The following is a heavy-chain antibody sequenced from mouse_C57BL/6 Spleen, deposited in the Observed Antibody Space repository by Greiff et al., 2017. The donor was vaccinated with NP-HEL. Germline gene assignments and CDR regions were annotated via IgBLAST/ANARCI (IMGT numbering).Heavy chain of an antibody. Sequence: VQLQQPGAELVKPGASVKLSCKASGYTFTSYWMHWVKQRPGQGLEWIGMIHPNSGSTNYNEKFKSKATLTVDNSSSTAYMQLSSLTSEDSAVYYCARGGLHYYGSSYDVWGTGTTVTVSS. CDR1: GYTFTSYW. CDR2: IHPNSGST. J-gene: IGHJ1*03. CDR3: ARGGLHYYGSSYDV. D-gene: IGHD1-1*01. V-gene: IGHV1-64*01.